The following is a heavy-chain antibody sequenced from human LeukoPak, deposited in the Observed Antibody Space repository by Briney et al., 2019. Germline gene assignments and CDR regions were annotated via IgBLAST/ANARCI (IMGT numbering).Heavy chain of an antibody. CDR1: GFIFSNHG. Sequence: GKSLRLSCAASGFIFSNHGMHWVRQAPGKGLEWAAFMSYDGSTQFYGDSVKGRFTVSRDNSKSTLYLQMNSLRVEDTAVYYCVKADYYYTIGEGAFDVWGQGTMVTVSS. CDR2: MSYDGSTQ. V-gene: IGHV3-30*18. CDR3: VKADYYYTIGEGAFDV. D-gene: IGHD3-22*01. J-gene: IGHJ3*01.